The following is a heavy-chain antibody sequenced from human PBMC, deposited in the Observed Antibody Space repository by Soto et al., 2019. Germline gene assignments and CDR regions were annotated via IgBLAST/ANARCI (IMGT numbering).Heavy chain of an antibody. J-gene: IGHJ6*02. Sequence: SVKVSCKASGGTFSSYAISWVRQAPGQGLEWMGGIIPIFGTANYAQKFQGRVTITADESTSTAYMELSSLRSEDTAVYYCARGGSIAARRKNYYYYGIDVWGQGTTVTVS. CDR3: ARGGSIAARRKNYYYYGIDV. CDR1: GGTFSSYA. D-gene: IGHD6-6*01. V-gene: IGHV1-69*13. CDR2: IIPIFGTA.